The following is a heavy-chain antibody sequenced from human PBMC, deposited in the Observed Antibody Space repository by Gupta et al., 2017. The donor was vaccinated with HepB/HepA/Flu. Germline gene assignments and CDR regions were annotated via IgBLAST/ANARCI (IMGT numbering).Heavy chain of an antibody. CDR1: GFTFDDYA. CDR2: ISWNSGSI. V-gene: IGHV3-9*01. J-gene: IGHJ6*02. Sequence: EVQLVESGGGLVQPGRSLRLSCAASGFTFDDYAMHWVRQAPGKGLEWVSGISWNSGSIGYADAVKGRFTISRDNAKNALYLQMNSLRAEDTALYYCAKDARKLRFHGMDVGGQGTTVTVSS. D-gene: IGHD3-3*01. CDR3: AKDARKLRFHGMDV.